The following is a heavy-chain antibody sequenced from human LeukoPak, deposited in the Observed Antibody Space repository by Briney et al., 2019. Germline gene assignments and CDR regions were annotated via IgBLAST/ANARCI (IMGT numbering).Heavy chain of an antibody. Sequence: PGGSLRLSCAASGFXFSSFWISWVRQAPGKGLERVAHIKEDGSKQSYVDSVKGRFTISRDNAKNSVYLQMNSLRAEDTAVYYCARVVTWFDPWGQGSLVTVSS. V-gene: IGHV3-7*04. CDR1: GFXFSSFW. J-gene: IGHJ5*02. CDR2: IKEDGSKQ. CDR3: ARVVTWFDP.